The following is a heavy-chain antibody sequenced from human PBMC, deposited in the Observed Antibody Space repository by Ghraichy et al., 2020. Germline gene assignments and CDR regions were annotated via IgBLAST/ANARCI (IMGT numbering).Heavy chain of an antibody. CDR2: IYYSGST. CDR1: GGSISSYY. V-gene: IGHV4-59*01. D-gene: IGHD2-21*01. J-gene: IGHJ2*01. CDR3: ARASYCGGDCYYWYFDL. Sequence: SETLSLTCTVSGGSISSYYWSWIRQPPGKGLEWIGYIYYSGSTNYNPSLKSRVTISVDTSKNQFSLKLSSVTAADTAVYYCARASYCGGDCYYWYFDLWGRGTLVTVSS.